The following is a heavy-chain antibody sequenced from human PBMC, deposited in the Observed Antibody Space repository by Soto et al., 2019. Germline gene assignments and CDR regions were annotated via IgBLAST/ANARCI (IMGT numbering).Heavy chain of an antibody. CDR3: AKARDFTGTYSCFDY. V-gene: IGHV3-23*01. D-gene: IGHD1-26*01. CDR2: INPSGGYT. Sequence: EVQLLESGGGLVQPGGSLRLSCAASGFAFSTYTMSWLRQAPGKGLEWVSAINPSGGYTYADSVEGRFTISRDNSKNTLYLQMNSLRVEDTAIYYCAKARDFTGTYSCFDYWGQGTLLTVSS. J-gene: IGHJ4*02. CDR1: GFAFSTYT.